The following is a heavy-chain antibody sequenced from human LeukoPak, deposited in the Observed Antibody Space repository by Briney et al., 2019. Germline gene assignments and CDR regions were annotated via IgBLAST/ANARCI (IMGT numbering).Heavy chain of an antibody. Sequence: GGSLRLSCAASGFTFSSYAMSWVRQAPGKGLEWVSSISGSGSVTYYADSVKGRFTISRDKSKNTLYLQMNSLRAEDTAVYYCARADAFDIWGQGTMVTVSS. CDR3: ARADAFDI. V-gene: IGHV3-23*01. CDR2: ISGSGSVT. J-gene: IGHJ3*02. CDR1: GFTFSSYA.